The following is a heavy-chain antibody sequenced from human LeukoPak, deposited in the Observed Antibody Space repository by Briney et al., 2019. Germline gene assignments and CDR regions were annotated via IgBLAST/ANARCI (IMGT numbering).Heavy chain of an antibody. D-gene: IGHD3-10*01. CDR2: IIPIFGTA. J-gene: IGHJ4*02. CDR3: ARAKTIGRYFDY. Sequence: GASVKVSCKASGGTFSSYAISWVRQAPGQGLEWMEGIIPIFGTANYAQKFQGRVTITTDESTSTAYMELSSLRSEDTAVYYCARAKTIGRYFDYWGQGTLVTVSS. CDR1: GGTFSSYA. V-gene: IGHV1-69*05.